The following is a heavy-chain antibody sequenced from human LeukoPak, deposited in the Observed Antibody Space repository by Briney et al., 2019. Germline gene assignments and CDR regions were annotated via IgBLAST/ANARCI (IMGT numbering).Heavy chain of an antibody. Sequence: GWSLSLSFPASGFTHSSYAISWVRPAAGKGLEWVSAISGRGGSTYYADSVKGRFTISRDNSKNTLYLQMNSLRAEDTAVYYCAKDRGECGGDCYDEDDAFDIWGQGTMVTVSS. CDR3: AKDRGECGGDCYDEDDAFDI. CDR1: GFTHSSYA. J-gene: IGHJ3*02. V-gene: IGHV3-23*01. CDR2: ISGRGGST. D-gene: IGHD2-21*02.